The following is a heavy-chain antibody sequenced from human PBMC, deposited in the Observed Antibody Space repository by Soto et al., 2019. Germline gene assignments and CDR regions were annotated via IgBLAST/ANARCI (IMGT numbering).Heavy chain of an antibody. V-gene: IGHV4-39*01. CDR2: IYYSGST. D-gene: IGHD1-7*01. Sequence: SETLSLTCTVSGGSISSSSYYWGWIRQPPGKGLEWIGSIYYSGSTYYNPSLKSRVTISVDTSKNQFSLKLSSVTAADTAVYYCARHPELRNYYYYTDVWGKGTTVTAP. J-gene: IGHJ6*03. CDR1: GGSISSSSYY. CDR3: ARHPELRNYYYYTDV.